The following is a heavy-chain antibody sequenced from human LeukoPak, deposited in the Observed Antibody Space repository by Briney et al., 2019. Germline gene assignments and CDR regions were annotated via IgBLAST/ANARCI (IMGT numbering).Heavy chain of an antibody. Sequence: GASVKVSCKASGGTFSSYAISWVRQAPGQGLEWMGGIIPIFGTANYAQKFQGRVTITADESTSTAYMELSSLRSEDTAVYYCARATRYCSGGSCFTSHDYWGQGTLLTVSS. J-gene: IGHJ4*02. CDR3: ARATRYCSGGSCFTSHDY. V-gene: IGHV1-69*01. CDR1: GGTFSSYA. CDR2: IIPIFGTA. D-gene: IGHD2-15*01.